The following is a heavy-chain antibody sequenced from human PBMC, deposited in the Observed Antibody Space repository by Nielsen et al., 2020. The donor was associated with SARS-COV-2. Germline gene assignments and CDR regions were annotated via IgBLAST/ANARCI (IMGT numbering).Heavy chain of an antibody. Sequence: SETLSLTCTVSGGSISSGGYYWSWIRQHPGKGLEWIGYIYYSGSTYYNPSLKSRVTISVDTSKNQFSLKLSSVTAADTAVYYCARDQDDCSSTSCYYNAFDIWGQGTMVTVSS. CDR1: GGSISSGGYY. CDR3: ARDQDDCSSTSCYYNAFDI. D-gene: IGHD2-2*01. CDR2: IYYSGST. V-gene: IGHV4-31*03. J-gene: IGHJ3*02.